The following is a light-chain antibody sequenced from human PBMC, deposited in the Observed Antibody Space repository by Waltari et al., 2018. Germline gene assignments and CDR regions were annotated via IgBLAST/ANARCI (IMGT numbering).Light chain of an antibody. CDR1: SSAVGGHYF. Sequence: QSALTPPPSASGSPGQSVTISCTGPSSAVGGHYFVSWYQHLPGKAPKLIIWEVSRRPSGVPNRFSGSKSGNTASLTVSGLQPEDEGDYYCSSYGGINNSPYVFGTGTKVTVL. J-gene: IGLJ1*01. V-gene: IGLV2-8*01. CDR2: EVS. CDR3: SSYGGINNSPYV.